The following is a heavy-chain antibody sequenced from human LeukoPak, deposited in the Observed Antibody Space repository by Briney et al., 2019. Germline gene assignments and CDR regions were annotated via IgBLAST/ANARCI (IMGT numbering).Heavy chain of an antibody. J-gene: IGHJ5*02. Sequence: GATVKISCKASGYTFTDYYMHWVQQAPGKGLEWMGRVDPEDGETIYAQKFQGRVTITRDTSASTAYMELSSLRSEDTAVYYCARDVQDSSSWYQDWFDPWGQGTLVTVSS. CDR2: VDPEDGET. CDR1: GYTFTDYY. D-gene: IGHD6-13*01. V-gene: IGHV1-69-2*01. CDR3: ARDVQDSSSWYQDWFDP.